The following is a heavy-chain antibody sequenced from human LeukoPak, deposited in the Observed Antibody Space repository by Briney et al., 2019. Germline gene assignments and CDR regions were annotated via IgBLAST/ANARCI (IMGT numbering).Heavy chain of an antibody. CDR3: ARFETDWFGP. CDR1: GGSVSSGSHY. D-gene: IGHD3-10*01. CDR2: IYTSGST. V-gene: IGHV4-61*02. J-gene: IGHJ5*02. Sequence: SQTLSLTCTVSGGSVSSGSHYWSWIRQPAGKGLEWIGRIYTSGSTNYNPSLKSRVTISVDTSKNQFSLNLGSVTAADTAVYYCARFETDWFGPWGQGTLVTVSS.